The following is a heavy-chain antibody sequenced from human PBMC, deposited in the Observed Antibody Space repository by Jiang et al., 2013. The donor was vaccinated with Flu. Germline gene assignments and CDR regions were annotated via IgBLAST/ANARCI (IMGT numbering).Heavy chain of an antibody. CDR3: ARREIYDYVWEAYRLGDAFDI. V-gene: IGHV2-5*02. J-gene: IGHJ3*02. Sequence: TLTLTCTFSGFSLTTSGVGVGWIRQPPGKALEWLALIYWDDDKRYSPSLKSRLTITKDTSKNQVVLTMTNMDPVDTATYYCARREIYDYVWEAYRLGDAFDIWGQGTMVTVSS. CDR1: GFSLTTSGVG. CDR2: IYWDDDK. D-gene: IGHD3-16*02.